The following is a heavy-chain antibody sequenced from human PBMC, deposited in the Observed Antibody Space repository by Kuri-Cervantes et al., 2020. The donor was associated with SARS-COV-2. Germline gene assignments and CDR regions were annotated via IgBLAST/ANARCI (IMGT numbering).Heavy chain of an antibody. Sequence: GESLKISCAASGFTFSSYAMHWVRQAPGKGLEWVAGISYDGSNKYYADSVKGRFTISRDNSKNTLYLQMNSLRAEDTAVYYCARIYSSGWYLGNGVDYWGQGTLVTVSS. CDR2: ISYDGSNK. V-gene: IGHV3-30*04. J-gene: IGHJ4*02. D-gene: IGHD6-19*01. CDR3: ARIYSSGWYLGNGVDY. CDR1: GFTFSSYA.